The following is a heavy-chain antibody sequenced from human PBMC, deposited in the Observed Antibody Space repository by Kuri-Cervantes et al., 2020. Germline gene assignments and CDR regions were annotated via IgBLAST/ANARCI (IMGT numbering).Heavy chain of an antibody. CDR1: GFTFSSYA. V-gene: IGHV3-30-3*01. CDR3: AKDLIRGVIITAYYFDY. CDR2: ISYDGSNK. Sequence: GGSLRLSCAASGFTFSSYAMHWVRQAPGKGLEWVAVISYDGSNKYYADPVKGRFTISRDNSKNTLYLQMNSLRAEDTAVYYCAKDLIRGVIITAYYFDYWGQGTLVTVSS. D-gene: IGHD3-10*01. J-gene: IGHJ4*02.